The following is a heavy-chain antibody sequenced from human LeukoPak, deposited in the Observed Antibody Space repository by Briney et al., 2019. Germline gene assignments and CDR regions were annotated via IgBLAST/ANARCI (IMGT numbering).Heavy chain of an antibody. J-gene: IGHJ6*02. Sequence: PGGSLRLSCAASGFTFSSYGMHWVRQAPGKGLEWVAVISYDGSNKYYADSVKGGFTISRDNSKNTLYLQMNSLRAEDTAVYYCAKEKRVVVAAVSSGMDVWGQGTTVTVSS. CDR1: GFTFSSYG. CDR3: AKEKRVVVAAVSSGMDV. D-gene: IGHD2-15*01. V-gene: IGHV3-30*18. CDR2: ISYDGSNK.